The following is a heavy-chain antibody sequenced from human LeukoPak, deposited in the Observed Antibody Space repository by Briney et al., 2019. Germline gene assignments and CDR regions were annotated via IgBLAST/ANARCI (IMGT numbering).Heavy chain of an antibody. J-gene: IGHJ4*02. V-gene: IGHV1-2*02. Sequence: GASVKVSCKXSGYTFTGYYIHWVRQAPGQGLEWMGWINPNSGDTSHAQRLQDRVTMTRDMSHSTAYMDLSMVTSDETALYYCARQGGSSLNFDYWGQGTLVTVSS. CDR3: ARQGGSSLNFDY. CDR1: GYTFTGYY. CDR2: INPNSGDT. D-gene: IGHD1-26*01.